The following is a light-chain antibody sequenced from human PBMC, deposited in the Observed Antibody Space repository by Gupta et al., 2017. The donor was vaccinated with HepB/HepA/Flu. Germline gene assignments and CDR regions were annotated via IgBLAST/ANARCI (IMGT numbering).Light chain of an antibody. CDR3: QQYYKTPVT. CDR1: QSVLYSSNNKNN. J-gene: IGKJ2*01. V-gene: IGKV4-1*01. CDR2: WAS. Sequence: DILMTQSPDSLDVSLGERTTINCKSSQSVLYSSNNKNNLAGYQQKPGQPPKVLIHWASTRESGVPDRFSGSGSGTDFTLTISRLKAEDVAVYYCQQYYKTPVTFGQGTKLEIK.